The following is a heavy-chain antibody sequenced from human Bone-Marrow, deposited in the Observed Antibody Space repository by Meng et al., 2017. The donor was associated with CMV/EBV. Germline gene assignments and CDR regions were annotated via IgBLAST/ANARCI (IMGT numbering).Heavy chain of an antibody. CDR3: ARDSGGYGMDV. J-gene: IGHJ6*02. CDR1: GGSISSYY. Sequence: SETLSLTCTVSGGSISSYYWSWNRQPPGKGLEWIGYIYYSGSTNYNPSLKSRVTISVDTTKNQFSLKLSSVTAADTAVYYCARDSGGYGMDVWGQGTTVTVSS. CDR2: IYYSGST. V-gene: IGHV4-59*01. D-gene: IGHD3-10*01.